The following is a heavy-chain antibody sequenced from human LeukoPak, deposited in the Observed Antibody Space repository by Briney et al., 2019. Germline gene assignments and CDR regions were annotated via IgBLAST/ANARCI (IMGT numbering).Heavy chain of an antibody. J-gene: IGHJ1*01. V-gene: IGHV4-30-4*01. CDR2: IYYSGST. CDR3: ADYYDSSGYYYGEYFQH. Sequence: SETLSLTCTVSGGSISSGDYYWSWIRQPPGKGLEWIGYIYYSGSTYYNPSLKSRVTISVDTSKNQFSLKLSSVTAADPAVYYCADYYDSSGYYYGEYFQHWGQGTLVTVSS. CDR1: GGSISSGDYY. D-gene: IGHD3-22*01.